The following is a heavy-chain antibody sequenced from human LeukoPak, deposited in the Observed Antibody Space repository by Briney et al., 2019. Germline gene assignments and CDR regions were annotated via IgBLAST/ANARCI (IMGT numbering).Heavy chain of an antibody. D-gene: IGHD2-2*01. V-gene: IGHV4-30-4*08. J-gene: IGHJ4*02. CDR3: ARVVVPAAILGPDY. CDR1: GGSISSGGYY. CDR2: IYYSGST. Sequence: NPSQTLSLTCTVSGGSISSGGYYWSWIRQPPGKGLEWIGYIYYSGSTYYNPSLKSRVTISVDTSKNQFSLKLSSVTAADTAVYYCARVVVPAAILGPDYWGQGTLVTVSS.